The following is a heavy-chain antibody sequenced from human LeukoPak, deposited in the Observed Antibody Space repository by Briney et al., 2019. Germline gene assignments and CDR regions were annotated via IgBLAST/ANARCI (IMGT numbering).Heavy chain of an antibody. CDR2: ISGVGGST. D-gene: IGHD5-24*01. J-gene: IGHJ6*02. Sequence: GGSLRLSCAASGFTFDDYAMHWSRQPPGKGLSWVSLISGVGGSTYYADSVKGRFTISRDNSKNSLYLQMNSLRTEDTALYYCAKDSAADGYNYYYYYGMDVWGQGTTVTVSS. CDR1: GFTFDDYA. CDR3: AKDSAADGYNYYYYYGMDV. V-gene: IGHV3-43*02.